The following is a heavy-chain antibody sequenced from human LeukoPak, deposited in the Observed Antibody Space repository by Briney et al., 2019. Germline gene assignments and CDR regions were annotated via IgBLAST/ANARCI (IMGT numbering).Heavy chain of an antibody. CDR3: ASPIGYSYGPYYYGMDV. Sequence: SETLSLTCTVSGGSISSYYWNWIRQPPGKGLEWIGEINHRGSTNYNPSLKSRVTISVDTSKNQFSLKLSSVTAADTAVYYCASPIGYSYGPYYYGMDVWGQGTTVTVSS. D-gene: IGHD5-18*01. J-gene: IGHJ6*02. V-gene: IGHV4-34*01. CDR2: INHRGST. CDR1: GGSISSYY.